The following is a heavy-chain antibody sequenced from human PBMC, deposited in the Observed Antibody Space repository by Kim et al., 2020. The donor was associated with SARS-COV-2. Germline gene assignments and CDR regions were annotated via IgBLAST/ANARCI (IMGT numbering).Heavy chain of an antibody. Sequence: ADSWRDRFTISRDSAKSSLYLQMNSLGVEDTAVYFCARDLGWAFDYWGQGALVTVSS. CDR3: ARDLGWAFDY. J-gene: IGHJ4*02. V-gene: IGHV3-11*04. D-gene: IGHD1-26*01.